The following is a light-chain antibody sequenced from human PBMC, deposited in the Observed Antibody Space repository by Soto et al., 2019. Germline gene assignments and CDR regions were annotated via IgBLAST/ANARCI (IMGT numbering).Light chain of an antibody. CDR2: DAS. V-gene: IGKV3-15*01. CDR3: QHYHDWPPFT. J-gene: IGKJ3*01. Sequence: EVMMTQSPATLSMSPGERATLSCRASQSIRSKLAWYQQKPGQAPRLLIYDASTRASGVPARFSGSGSGTEFTLIISDLQSADFAVYYCQHYHDWPPFTFGPGTKVDLK. CDR1: QSIRSK.